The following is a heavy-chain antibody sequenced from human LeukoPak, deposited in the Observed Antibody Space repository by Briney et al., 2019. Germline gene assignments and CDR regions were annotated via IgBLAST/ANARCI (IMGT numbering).Heavy chain of an antibody. D-gene: IGHD3-10*01. CDR3: DRGTYYFDY. CDR1: GGAMSSGDYS. Sequence: SETLSLTCAVSGGAMSSGDYSWTWIRQPPGKGLEWIGSIYYSGSTYYNPSLKSRVTISVDTSKNQFSLKLSSVTAADTAVYYCDRGTYYFDYWGQGTLVTVSS. V-gene: IGHV4-30-2*03. J-gene: IGHJ4*02. CDR2: IYYSGST.